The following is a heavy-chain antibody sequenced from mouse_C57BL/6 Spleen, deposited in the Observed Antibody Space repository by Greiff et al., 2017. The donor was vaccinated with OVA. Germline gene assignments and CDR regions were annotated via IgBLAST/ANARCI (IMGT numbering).Heavy chain of an antibody. CDR1: GFSLTSYG. CDR2: IWRGGST. V-gene: IGHV2-5*01. CDR3: AKGGSYLAVDY. Sequence: VQLQQSGPGLVQPSQSLSITCTVSGFSLTSYGVHWVRQSPGKGLEWLGVIWRGGSTDYNAAFMSRLSITKDNSKSQVIFKMNSMQADDTAIYCCAKGGSYLAVDYWGQGTSVTVSS. J-gene: IGHJ4*01. D-gene: IGHD1-1*02.